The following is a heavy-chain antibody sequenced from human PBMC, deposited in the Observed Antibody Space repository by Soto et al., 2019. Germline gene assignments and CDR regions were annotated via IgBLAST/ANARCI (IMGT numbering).Heavy chain of an antibody. J-gene: IGHJ6*03. Sequence: EVQLLESGGGLVQPGGSLRLSCAASGFTFGTYAMKWLRQAPGRGLECVSFISGSGRTTYYADSVQGRFTVSRDNSKNTMYLQMNSLRAEDTALYYCAKFRGPSYSYYYMDVWGKVTTVNVSS. D-gene: IGHD3-16*01. CDR1: GFTFGTYA. CDR2: ISGSGRTT. CDR3: AKFRGPSYSYYYMDV. V-gene: IGHV3-23*01.